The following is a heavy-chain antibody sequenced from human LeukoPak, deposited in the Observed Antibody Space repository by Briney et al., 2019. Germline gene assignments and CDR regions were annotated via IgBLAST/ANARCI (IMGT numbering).Heavy chain of an antibody. Sequence: SETLSLTCTVSGGSISSSPYYWGWIRQPPGKGLEWIGSIYYSGTTHYNPSLESRVTISVDTSKNQFSLKLASVTAADTAVYYCARHSYYYGSGSYKGIDPWGQGTLVTVSS. D-gene: IGHD3-10*01. CDR2: IYYSGTT. CDR1: GGSISSSPYY. CDR3: ARHSYYYGSGSYKGIDP. V-gene: IGHV4-39*01. J-gene: IGHJ5*02.